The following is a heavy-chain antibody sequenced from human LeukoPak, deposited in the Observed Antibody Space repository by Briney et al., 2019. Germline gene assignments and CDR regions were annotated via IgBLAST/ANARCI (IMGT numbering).Heavy chain of an antibody. D-gene: IGHD6-13*01. Sequence: GGSLRLSCAASGGCFSSCALTWGRQVPGKGLELVSSIGGSGGDIYYADSVKGRFTIYRDNSKNTLYLQMNSLRVEDTAVYYCAKIIVAAGTNYWGQGTLVTVSS. CDR1: GGCFSSCA. V-gene: IGHV3-23*01. J-gene: IGHJ4*02. CDR2: IGGSGGDI. CDR3: AKIIVAAGTNY.